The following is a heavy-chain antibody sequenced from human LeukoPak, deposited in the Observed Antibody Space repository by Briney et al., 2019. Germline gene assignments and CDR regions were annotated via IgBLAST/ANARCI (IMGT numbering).Heavy chain of an antibody. CDR2: IYYSGST. D-gene: IGHD3-10*01. CDR1: GGSISSSSYY. Sequence: PSETLSLTCTVSGGSISSSSYYWGWIRQPPGKGLEWIGSIYYSGSTYYNPSLKSRVTISVDTSKNQFSLKLSSVTAADTAVYYCARLSKQRGTILWFGEFSPYYMDVWGKGTTVTISS. V-gene: IGHV4-39*07. J-gene: IGHJ6*03. CDR3: ARLSKQRGTILWFGEFSPYYMDV.